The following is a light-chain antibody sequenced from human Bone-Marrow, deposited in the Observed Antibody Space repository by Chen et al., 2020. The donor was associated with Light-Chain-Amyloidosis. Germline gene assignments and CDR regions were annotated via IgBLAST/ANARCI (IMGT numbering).Light chain of an antibody. J-gene: IGKJ4*01. CDR2: GAS. V-gene: IGKV3-15*01. Sequence: VMPQSPATLSVSPGERVTLSCRASQSVGSNLAWYQQRPGQAPRLLIYGASTRATGIPARFSGGVSGTEFTLTISSLQSEDFAVYYCQQYDYWPPLTFGAGTKVEMK. CDR3: QQYDYWPPLT. CDR1: QSVGSN.